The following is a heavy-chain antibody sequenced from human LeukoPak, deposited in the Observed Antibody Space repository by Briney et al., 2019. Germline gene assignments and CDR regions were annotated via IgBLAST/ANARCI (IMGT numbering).Heavy chain of an antibody. CDR1: GGSFSGYY. CDR3: ARRGVTYYYGSGSYSISRNFDY. V-gene: IGHV4-34*01. J-gene: IGHJ4*02. Sequence: SETLSLTCAVYGGSFSGYYWSWIRQPPGKGLEWIGEINHSGSTNYNPSLKSRVTITVDTSKNQFSLKLSSVTAADTAVYYCARRGVTYYYGSGSYSISRNFDYWGQGTLVTVSS. CDR2: INHSGST. D-gene: IGHD3-10*01.